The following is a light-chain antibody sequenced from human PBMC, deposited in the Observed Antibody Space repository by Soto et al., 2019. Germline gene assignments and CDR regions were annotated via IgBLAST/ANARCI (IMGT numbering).Light chain of an antibody. CDR1: QTINNN. CDR3: QQYKNWPL. J-gene: IGKJ5*01. Sequence: VMTQAPATLSVSPGERATLSCRASQTINNNVAWYQLKDGQVPRLLIYGASTRATDIPARFSGSGFGTEFTLTISSLQSEDFAVYYCQQYKNWPLFGQGTRLEIK. V-gene: IGKV3-15*01. CDR2: GAS.